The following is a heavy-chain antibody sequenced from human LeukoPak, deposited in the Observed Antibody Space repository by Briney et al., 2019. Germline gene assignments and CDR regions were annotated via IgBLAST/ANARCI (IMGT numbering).Heavy chain of an antibody. Sequence: GGSLRLSCAASGFTFSDAWVSWVRQAPGKGLEWVGRIKGKTDSGATDDAAPVKSRCTISRDDSKNKLYLQMNSLKIEDTAVYYCSIDRRHTMIGSYFDHWGQGTLVSVSS. CDR1: GFTFSDAW. V-gene: IGHV3-15*01. D-gene: IGHD3-22*01. CDR2: IKGKTDSGAT. J-gene: IGHJ4*02. CDR3: SIDRRHTMIGSYFDH.